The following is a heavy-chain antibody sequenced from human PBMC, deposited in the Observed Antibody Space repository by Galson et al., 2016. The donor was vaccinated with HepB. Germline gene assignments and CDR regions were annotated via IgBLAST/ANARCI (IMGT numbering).Heavy chain of an antibody. V-gene: IGHV1-24*01. CDR2: FDPEDGQM. Sequence: SVKVSCKVSGYIFTELSMQWVRQAPGKGLEWMGGFDPEDGQMICAQKFQGRVTMTEDTSTDTVFMELSSLRSEDTAVYYCATDIMVVRPVAPTGSQYWGPGTRVVVTS. CDR3: ATDIMVVRPVAPTGSQY. J-gene: IGHJ4*02. D-gene: IGHD3/OR15-3a*01. CDR1: GYIFTELS.